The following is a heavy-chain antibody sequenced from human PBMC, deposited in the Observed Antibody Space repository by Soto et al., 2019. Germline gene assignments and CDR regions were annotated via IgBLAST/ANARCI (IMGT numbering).Heavy chain of an antibody. CDR3: TKDHSDMFSGKYCWWFDP. CDR1: GYTFTRSY. CDR2: LNPNGGST. J-gene: IGHJ5*02. V-gene: IGHV1-46*03. Sequence: QVQLVQSGAEVKRPGASVKVSCQTSGYTFTRSYIHWVRQAPGQGLEWMGILNPNGGSTIYAQKFQGRVTMTRDTSTSTVYMELSRLRSEDTAVYYCTKDHSDMFSGKYCWWFDPWGQGTLVTVSS. D-gene: IGHD1-26*01.